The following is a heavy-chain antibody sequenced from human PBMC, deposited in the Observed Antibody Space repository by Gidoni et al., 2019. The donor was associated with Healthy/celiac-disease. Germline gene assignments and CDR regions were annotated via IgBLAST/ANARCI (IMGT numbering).Heavy chain of an antibody. V-gene: IGHV3-23*01. CDR1: GFTFSSYA. CDR3: AKDQDSVTMIVVVPPGAFDI. J-gene: IGHJ3*02. Sequence: EVQLLESGGGLVQPGGSLRLSCAASGFTFSSYAMSWVRQAPGEGLEWVSAISGSGGSTYYADSVKGRFTISRDNSKNTLYLQMNSLRAEDTAVYYCAKDQDSVTMIVVVPPGAFDIWGQGTMVTVSS. D-gene: IGHD3-22*01. CDR2: ISGSGGST.